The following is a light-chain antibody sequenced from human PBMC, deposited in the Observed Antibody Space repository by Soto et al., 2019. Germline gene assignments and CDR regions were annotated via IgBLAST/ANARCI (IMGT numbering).Light chain of an antibody. CDR2: SAS. CDR3: QHGYGAPYN. V-gene: IGKV1-39*01. Sequence: DIQITQSPSSVSASIKDTVSISCRASQDINVYLNWYQQKPGEVPKLLIYSASSLHSGVPSRFTGSGSETDFTLTIRSLQPEDFATYYCQHGYGAPYNFGQVTKVDIK. CDR1: QDINVY. J-gene: IGKJ2*01.